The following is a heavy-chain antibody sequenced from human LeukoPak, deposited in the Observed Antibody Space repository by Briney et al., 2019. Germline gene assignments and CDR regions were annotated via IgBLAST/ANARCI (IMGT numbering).Heavy chain of an antibody. Sequence: ASVKVSCKASGYTFTSYYMHWVRQAPGQGLEWMGIINPSGGSISYAQKFQGRVTMTRDTSTSTVYMELSSLRSEDTAVYYCAREPYGSGANKYYFDYWGQGTLVTVSS. CDR3: AREPYGSGANKYYFDY. J-gene: IGHJ4*02. CDR2: INPSGGSI. D-gene: IGHD3-10*01. CDR1: GYTFTSYY. V-gene: IGHV1-46*01.